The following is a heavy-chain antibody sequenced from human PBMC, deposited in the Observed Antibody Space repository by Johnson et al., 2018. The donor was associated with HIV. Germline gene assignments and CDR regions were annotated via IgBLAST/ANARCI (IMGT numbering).Heavy chain of an antibody. J-gene: IGHJ3*02. D-gene: IGHD2/OR15-2a*01. CDR1: GFTFSNAW. CDR2: IKSNTDGGTA. V-gene: IGHV3-15*01. CDR3: TTEVYRMTALDI. Sequence: VQLVESGGGLVQPGRSLRLSCAASGFTFSNAWMTWVRQAPGKGLEWVGRIKSNTDGGTADYVAPVKDRFTISRDDSRNTLYLQMNSLKTEDTAVYYCTTEVYRMTALDIWGQGTMVTVSS.